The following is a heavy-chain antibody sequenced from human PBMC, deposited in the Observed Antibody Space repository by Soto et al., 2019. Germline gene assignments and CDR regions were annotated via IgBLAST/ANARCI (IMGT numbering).Heavy chain of an antibody. CDR2: IKQDGTEK. D-gene: IGHD5-12*01. CDR1: GFTFSNYW. V-gene: IGHV3-7*01. J-gene: IGHJ4*02. CDR3: ASVAI. Sequence: EVQLVESGGGLVQPGGSLRLSCAASGFTFSNYWMSWVRQAPGKRLEWVANIKQDGTEKNYVDSVRGRFTISRDNAKNSLDLQMNSLTAEDTAVYYCASVAIWGQGTLVTVSS.